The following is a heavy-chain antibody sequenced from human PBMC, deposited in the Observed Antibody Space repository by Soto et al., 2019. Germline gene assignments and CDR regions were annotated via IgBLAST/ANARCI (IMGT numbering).Heavy chain of an antibody. CDR2: ISAYNGNT. CDR1: GYTFTSYD. D-gene: IGHD3-10*01. J-gene: IGHJ6*02. CDR3: ARERGSYYYYYGMDV. V-gene: IGHV1-18*01. Sequence: ASVKVSCKASGYTFTSYDINWVRQAPGQGLEWMGWISAYNGNTNYAQKLQGRVTMTTDTSTSTAYMELRSLRSDDTAVYYCARERGSYYYYYGMDVWGQGTTVTVSS.